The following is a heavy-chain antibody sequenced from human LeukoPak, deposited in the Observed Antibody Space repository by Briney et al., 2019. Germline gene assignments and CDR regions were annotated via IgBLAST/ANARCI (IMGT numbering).Heavy chain of an antibody. J-gene: IGHJ4*02. CDR1: GFTFSSYA. CDR2: ISGSGGST. Sequence: QPGGSLRLSCAASGFTFSSYAMNWVRQAPGKGLEWVSSISGSGGSTYYADSVKGRFTISRDNSKNTLYLQMNSLRAEDTAVYYCAKVNSGWDHFDYWGQGTLVTVSS. D-gene: IGHD6-19*01. CDR3: AKVNSGWDHFDY. V-gene: IGHV3-23*01.